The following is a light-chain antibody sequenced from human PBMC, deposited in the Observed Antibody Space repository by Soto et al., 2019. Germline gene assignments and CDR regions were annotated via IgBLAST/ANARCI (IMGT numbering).Light chain of an antibody. CDR3: QQRSNWPPT. V-gene: IGKV3-11*01. J-gene: IGKJ5*01. CDR2: DAS. Sequence: EIVLTQSPGTLSLSPGESATLSCRASESLNSNYLVWYQQKPGQAPRLLIYDASNRATGIPARFSGSGSGTDFTLTISSLEPEDFAVYYCQQRSNWPPTFGQGTRLEIK. CDR1: ESLNSN.